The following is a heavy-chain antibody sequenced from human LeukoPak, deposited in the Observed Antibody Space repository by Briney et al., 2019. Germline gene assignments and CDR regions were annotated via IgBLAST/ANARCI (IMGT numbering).Heavy chain of an antibody. CDR3: AREQAAAGTGVSVWFDP. Sequence: SVKVSCKASGGIFSSYAISWVRQAPGQGLEWMGGIIPIFGTANYAQKFQGRVTITTDESTSTAYMELSSLRSEDTAVYYCAREQAAAGTGVSVWFDPWGQGTLVTVSS. J-gene: IGHJ5*02. D-gene: IGHD6-13*01. CDR2: IIPIFGTA. V-gene: IGHV1-69*05. CDR1: GGIFSSYA.